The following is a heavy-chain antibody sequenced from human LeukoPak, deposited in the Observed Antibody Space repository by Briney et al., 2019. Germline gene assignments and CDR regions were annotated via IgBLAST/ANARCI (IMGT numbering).Heavy chain of an antibody. D-gene: IGHD6-19*01. V-gene: IGHV3-23*01. CDR2: ISGGAGGA. Sequence: GRSLRLSCAASGFTFSSYAMNWVRQAPGKGLEWVSSISGGAGGAAYADPVKGRFTMSRDNSKNTLYLQMNSLRAEDTAVYYCAKGRRSSGWGSEADYWGQGTLVTVSS. J-gene: IGHJ4*02. CDR3: AKGRRSSGWGSEADY. CDR1: GFTFSSYA.